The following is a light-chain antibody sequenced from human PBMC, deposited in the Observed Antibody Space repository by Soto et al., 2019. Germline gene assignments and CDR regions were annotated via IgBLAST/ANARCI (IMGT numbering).Light chain of an antibody. CDR2: XAS. CDR1: QSISRW. Sequence: DIQVTQAGSTLSASVGNRHHITCRARQSISRWLAWYQQKPVKAPKLRIYXASTWESGLTSRFSGTGSGTELPXXIRSLQPDDFATYYCQKYDSYRTFGQGTKVDIK. J-gene: IGKJ1*01. CDR3: QKYDSYRT. V-gene: IGKV1-5*01.